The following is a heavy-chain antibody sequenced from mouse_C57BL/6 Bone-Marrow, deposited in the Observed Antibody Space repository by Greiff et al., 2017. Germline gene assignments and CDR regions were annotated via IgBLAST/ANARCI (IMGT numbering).Heavy chain of an antibody. V-gene: IGHV1-19*01. CDR3: ERAGRFY. D-gene: IGHD4-1*01. CDR2: INPYNGGT. J-gene: IGHJ2*01. CDR1: GYTFTDYY. Sequence: EVQLQESGPVLVKPGASVKMSCKASGYTFTDYYMNWVKQSHGKSLEWIGVINPYNGGTSYNQKFKGKATLTVDKSSSTAYMELNSLTSDDSAVYYCERAGRFYWGQGPTLTVSS.